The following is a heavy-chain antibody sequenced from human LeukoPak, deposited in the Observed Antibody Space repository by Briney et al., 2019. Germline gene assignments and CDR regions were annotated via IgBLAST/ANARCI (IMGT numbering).Heavy chain of an antibody. CDR2: IYYSGST. V-gene: IGHV4-34*09. D-gene: IGHD3-3*01. CDR3: ARDSDFCSGYYFFDY. Sequence: SETLSLTCAVYGGSFSGYYLSWIRQPRGKGLEWIGYIYYSGSTYYNPSLKSRATISVDTSKNQFSLKLSSVTAADTAVYYCARDSDFCSGYYFFDYWGQGTLVTVSS. CDR1: GGSFSGYY. J-gene: IGHJ4*02.